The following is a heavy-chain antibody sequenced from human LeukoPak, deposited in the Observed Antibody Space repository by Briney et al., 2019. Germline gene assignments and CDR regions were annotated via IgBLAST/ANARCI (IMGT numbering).Heavy chain of an antibody. CDR1: GGTSSSYA. V-gene: IGHV1-69*13. CDR3: AIDYDSSGYLSGDAFDI. J-gene: IGHJ3*02. CDR2: IIPIFGTA. D-gene: IGHD3-22*01. Sequence: SVKVSCKASGGTSSSYAISWVRQAPGQGLEWMGGIIPIFGTANYAQKLQGRVTITADESTSTAYMELSSLRSEDTAVYYCAIDYDSSGYLSGDAFDIWGQGTMVTVSS.